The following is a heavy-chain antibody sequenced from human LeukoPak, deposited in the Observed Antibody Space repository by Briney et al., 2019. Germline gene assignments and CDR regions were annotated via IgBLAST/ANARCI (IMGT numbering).Heavy chain of an antibody. Sequence: NPSETLSLTYTVSGGSISSGDYYWSWIRQHPGKGLEWIGYIYYSGSTYYNPSLKSRVTISLDTSKNQFSLKLSSVTAADTAVYYCARDQEDSGTDYWGQGTLVTVSS. D-gene: IGHD3-10*01. V-gene: IGHV4-31*03. CDR1: GGSISSGDYY. CDR2: IYYSGST. CDR3: ARDQEDSGTDY. J-gene: IGHJ4*02.